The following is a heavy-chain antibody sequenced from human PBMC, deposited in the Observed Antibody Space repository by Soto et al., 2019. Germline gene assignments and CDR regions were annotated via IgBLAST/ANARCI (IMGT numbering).Heavy chain of an antibody. CDR2: ISHDGNSH. CDR1: GFSFSNYG. CDR3: VKAQERSAQYFAGVITAFDF. J-gene: IGHJ3*01. D-gene: IGHD3-3*01. Sequence: QVHLVESGGGVVQPGRSLRLSCAGSGFSFSNYGIHWVRQAPGKGLEWVAVISHDGNSHHLADSVRGRFTISRDNSKNTVFLHMTSLRREDSAVYHCVKAQERSAQYFAGVITAFDFWGQGTMVTVSS. V-gene: IGHV3-30*18.